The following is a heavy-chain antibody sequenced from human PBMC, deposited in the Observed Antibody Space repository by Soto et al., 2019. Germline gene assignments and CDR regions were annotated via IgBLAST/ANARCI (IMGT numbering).Heavy chain of an antibody. D-gene: IGHD1-1*01. Sequence: SETLSLTCTVSGGSISSGGYYWSWIRQHPGKGLEWIGYIYYSGSTYYNPSLKSRVTISVDTSKNQFSLRLSSVTAADTAVYYCARWEHRAYNSSDPSGPGTLGTVSS. J-gene: IGHJ5*02. CDR1: GGSISSGGYY. V-gene: IGHV4-31*03. CDR2: IYYSGST. CDR3: ARWEHRAYNSSDP.